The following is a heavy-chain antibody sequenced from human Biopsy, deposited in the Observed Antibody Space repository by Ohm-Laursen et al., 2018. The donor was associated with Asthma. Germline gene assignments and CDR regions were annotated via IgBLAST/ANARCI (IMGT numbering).Heavy chain of an antibody. CDR2: IYSGGTS. Sequence: SLRLSCSASGFSFDDYAMFWVRQAPGKALAWVSVIYSGGTSHTAVSVRGRFTISKDYSKNTLYLQMHSLRAEDTAVYYCVRGDSSNWSHYYFDYWGQGTLVTVSS. CDR3: VRGDSSNWSHYYFDY. J-gene: IGHJ4*02. V-gene: IGHV3-23*03. D-gene: IGHD3-22*01. CDR1: GFSFDDYA.